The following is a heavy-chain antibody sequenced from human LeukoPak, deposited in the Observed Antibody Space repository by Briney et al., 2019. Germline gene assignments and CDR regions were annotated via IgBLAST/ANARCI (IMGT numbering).Heavy chain of an antibody. J-gene: IGHJ4*02. CDR2: IRSKAFVGTP. V-gene: IGHV3-49*03. D-gene: IGHD2-21*02. Sequence: GGSLRLSCSASGFTFYDYAVSWFRQAPGKGLEWVGFIRSKAFVGTPEYAASVRGRFTISRDDSKSIAYIQMNSLKTEDTAVYYCTRNAVTVHFDYWSQGTLVTVSS. CDR1: GFTFYDYA. CDR3: TRNAVTVHFDY.